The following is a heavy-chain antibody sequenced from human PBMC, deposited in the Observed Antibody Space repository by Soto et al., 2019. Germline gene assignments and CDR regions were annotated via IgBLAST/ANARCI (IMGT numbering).Heavy chain of an antibody. J-gene: IGHJ4*02. CDR1: GFTFSTFS. D-gene: IGHD6-19*01. V-gene: IGHV3-48*02. Sequence: EVQLVESGGGSVQPGGSLRLSCAASGFTFSTFSTNWVRQAPGRGLEWISYISGGGRPISYADSVKGRFTISRDNAKNSLYLQMDSLTDEDTAVYYCARDLGWAFDSWGQGTLVTVSS. CDR3: ARDLGWAFDS. CDR2: ISGGGRPI.